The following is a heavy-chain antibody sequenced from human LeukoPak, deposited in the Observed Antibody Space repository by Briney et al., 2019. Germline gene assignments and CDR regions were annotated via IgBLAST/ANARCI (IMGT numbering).Heavy chain of an antibody. CDR3: ARDYYDSSGYYRLFDY. CDR2: INPNSGGT. V-gene: IGHV1-2*02. Sequence: ASVKVSCKASGYTFTGYYMHWVRQAPGQGLEWMGWINPNSGGTNYAQKFQGRVTMTRDTSISTAYMELSRLRSDDTAVYYCARDYYDSSGYYRLFDYWGQGTLVTVSS. J-gene: IGHJ4*02. D-gene: IGHD3-22*01. CDR1: GYTFTGYY.